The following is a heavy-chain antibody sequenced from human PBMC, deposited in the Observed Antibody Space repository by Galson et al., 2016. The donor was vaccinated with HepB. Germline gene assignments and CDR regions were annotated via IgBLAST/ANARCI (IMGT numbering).Heavy chain of an antibody. D-gene: IGHD3-22*01. CDR2: ASSDGSRK. CDR1: GLTFISYN. CDR3: ARDQNYYDSNEFDH. Sequence: SLRLSCAVSGLTFISYNMNWVRQAPGKGLEWVAVASSDGSRKYYADSVKGRFTISRDNSKNTLYLQMNSLRTEDTAVNYCARDQNYYDSNEFDHWGQGTLVIVSS. J-gene: IGHJ4*02. V-gene: IGHV3-30-3*01.